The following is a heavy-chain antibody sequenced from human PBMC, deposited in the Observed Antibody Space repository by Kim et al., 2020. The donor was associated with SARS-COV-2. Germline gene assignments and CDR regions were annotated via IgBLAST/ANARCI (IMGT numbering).Heavy chain of an antibody. CDR2: INTNTGNP. V-gene: IGHV7-4-1*02. CDR3: ARGGHYYGSGSYKEYYYGMDV. D-gene: IGHD3-10*01. Sequence: ASVKVSCKASGYTFTSYAMNWVRQAPGQGLEWMGWINTNTGNPTYAQGFTGRFVFSLDTPVSTAYLQISSLKAEDTAVYYCARGGHYYGSGSYKEYYYGMDVWGQGTTVTVSS. J-gene: IGHJ6*02. CDR1: GYTFTSYA.